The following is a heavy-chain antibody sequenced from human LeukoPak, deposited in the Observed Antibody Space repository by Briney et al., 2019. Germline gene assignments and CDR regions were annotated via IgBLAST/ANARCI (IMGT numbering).Heavy chain of an antibody. Sequence: GGSLRLSCAASGFTFSDHYMDWVRQAPGKGLEWVANIKQDGSEKYYVDSVKGRFTISRDNAKNSLYLQMNSLRAEDTAVYYCARLGRFVRVDYFDYWGQGALVTVSS. D-gene: IGHD3-10*02. CDR2: IKQDGSEK. CDR1: GFTFSDHY. J-gene: IGHJ4*02. CDR3: ARLGRFVRVDYFDY. V-gene: IGHV3-7*01.